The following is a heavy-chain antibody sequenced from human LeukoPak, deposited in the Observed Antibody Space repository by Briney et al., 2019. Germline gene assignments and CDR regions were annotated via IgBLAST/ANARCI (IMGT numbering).Heavy chain of an antibody. V-gene: IGHV3-74*01. J-gene: IGHJ4*02. CDR1: VFTFSSYW. Sequence: PGGSLRLSCAASVFTFSSYWMHWVRQAPGKGLVWVSRINSDGSSTTYADSVKGRFIISRDNAKNTLYLQMNSLRAEDTAVYFCARGEPVSDFDYWGQGTLVTVSS. CDR2: INSDGSST. D-gene: IGHD1-26*01. CDR3: ARGEPVSDFDY.